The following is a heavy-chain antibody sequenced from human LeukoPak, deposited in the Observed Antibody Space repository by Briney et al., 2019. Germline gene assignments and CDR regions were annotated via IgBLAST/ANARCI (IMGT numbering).Heavy chain of an antibody. Sequence: GGSLRLSCAASGFTFSSYAMHWVRQAPGKGLEWVAVISYDGSNKYYADSVKGRFTISRDNSKNTLYLQMNSLRAEDTAVYYCAKAVGSLYYYGMDVWGKGTSVTVSS. CDR2: ISYDGSNK. D-gene: IGHD1-26*01. V-gene: IGHV3-30*04. CDR3: AKAVGSLYYYGMDV. CDR1: GFTFSSYA. J-gene: IGHJ6*04.